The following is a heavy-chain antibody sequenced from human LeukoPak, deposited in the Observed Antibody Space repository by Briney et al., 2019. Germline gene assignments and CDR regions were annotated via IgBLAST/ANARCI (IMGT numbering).Heavy chain of an antibody. Sequence: GGSLRLSCAASGFTFSSYGMHWVRQAPGKGLEWVAFIRYDGSNKYYADSVKGRFTISRDNSKNTLYLQMNSLRAEDTAVYYCAKDYYDSSGYRSGLLDYWGQGTLVTVSS. CDR1: GFTFSSYG. CDR3: AKDYYDSSGYRSGLLDY. CDR2: IRYDGSNK. D-gene: IGHD3-22*01. J-gene: IGHJ4*02. V-gene: IGHV3-30*02.